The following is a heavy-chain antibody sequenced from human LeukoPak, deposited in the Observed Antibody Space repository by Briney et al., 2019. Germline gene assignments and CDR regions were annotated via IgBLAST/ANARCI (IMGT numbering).Heavy chain of an antibody. D-gene: IGHD2-2*02. CDR1: GFTFSSYA. V-gene: IGHV3-30*04. J-gene: IGHJ4*02. Sequence: PGGSLRLSCAASGFTFSSYAMHWVRQPPAKGLEWVAVISYDGSNKYYADSVKGRFTISRDNSKNTLYLQMNSLRAEDTAVYYCARTGCSSTSCYKYYFDYWGQGTLVTVSS. CDR3: ARTGCSSTSCYKYYFDY. CDR2: ISYDGSNK.